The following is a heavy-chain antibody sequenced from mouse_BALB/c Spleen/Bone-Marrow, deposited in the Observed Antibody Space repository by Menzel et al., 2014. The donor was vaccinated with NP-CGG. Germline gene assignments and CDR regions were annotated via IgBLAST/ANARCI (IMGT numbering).Heavy chain of an antibody. J-gene: IGHJ4*01. CDR2: ISNGGGST. V-gene: IGHV5-12-2*01. D-gene: IGHD3-1*01. CDR3: ARQLGLRWAMDY. CDR1: GFTFSSYT. Sequence: EVMLVESGGGLVQPGGSLKLSCAASGFTFSSYTVSWVRQTPEKRLEWVAYISNGGGSTYYPDTVKSRFTISRDNAKNTLYLQMSSLKSEDTAMYYCARQLGLRWAMDYWGQGTSVTVSS.